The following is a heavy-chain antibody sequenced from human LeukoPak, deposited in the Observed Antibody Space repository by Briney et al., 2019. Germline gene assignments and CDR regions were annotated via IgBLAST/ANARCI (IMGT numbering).Heavy chain of an antibody. CDR1: GFTFTTYW. J-gene: IGHJ4*02. Sequence: GSLRLSFSASGFTFTTYWMSWVRQAPRKLPGWVANIGQDGGEKYYVDSVKGRFTISRDNAENSLFLQMDSLRDEDTAVYYCARDPGIAAAGTVGYFDSWGQGILVTVSS. CDR2: IGQDGGEK. CDR3: ARDPGIAAAGTVGYFDS. V-gene: IGHV3-7*01. D-gene: IGHD6-13*01.